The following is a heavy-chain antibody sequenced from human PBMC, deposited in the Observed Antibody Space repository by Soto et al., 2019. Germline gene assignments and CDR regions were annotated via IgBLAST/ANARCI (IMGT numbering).Heavy chain of an antibody. J-gene: IGHJ4*02. CDR1: GGSFSGYY. V-gene: IGHV4-34*01. CDR2: INHSGST. Sequence: SETLSLTCNVYGGSFSGYYWSWIRQPPGKGLEWIGEINHSGSTNYNASLKSRVTISVDTSRNLFSLKLSSVTAADTAVYYCARLLPAARSLFDYWGQGTQVTVSS. CDR3: ARLLPAARSLFDY. D-gene: IGHD2-2*01.